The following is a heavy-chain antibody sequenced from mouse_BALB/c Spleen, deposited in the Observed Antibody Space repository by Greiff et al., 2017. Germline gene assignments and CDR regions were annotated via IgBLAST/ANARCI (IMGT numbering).Heavy chain of an antibody. CDR3: ARHQKGFYFDY. CDR1: GFTFSSYT. J-gene: IGHJ2*01. Sequence: EVKLMESGGGLVQPGGSLKLSCAASGFTFSSYTMSWVRQTPEKRLEWVAYISNGGGSTYYPDTVKGRFTISRDNAKNTLYLQMSSLKSEDTAMYYCARHQKGFYFDYWGQGTTLTVSS. V-gene: IGHV5-12-2*01. CDR2: ISNGGGST.